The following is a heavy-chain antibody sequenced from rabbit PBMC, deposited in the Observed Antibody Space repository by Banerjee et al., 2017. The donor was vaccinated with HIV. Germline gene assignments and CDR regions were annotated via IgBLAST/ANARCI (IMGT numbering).Heavy chain of an antibody. V-gene: IGHV1S7*01. CDR1: GFAFSSYY. J-gene: IGHJ4*01. CDR3: ARGGGL. CDR2: IDPVFGSA. Sequence: PLKESGGGLVQPGGSLKLSCKASGFAFSSYYMSWVRQAPGKGLEWIGYIDPVFGSAYYASWVNGRFSISRENTQNTVSLQLNSLTAADTATYFCARGGGLWGQGTLVTVS.